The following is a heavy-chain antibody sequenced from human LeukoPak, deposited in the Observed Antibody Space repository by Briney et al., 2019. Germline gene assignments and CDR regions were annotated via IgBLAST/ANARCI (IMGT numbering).Heavy chain of an antibody. V-gene: IGHV3-11*04. CDR1: GFTFSDYY. CDR3: ARDRADYYMDV. CDR2: ISSSGSTI. J-gene: IGHJ6*03. Sequence: GGSLRLSCAASGFTFSDYYMSWIRQAPGKGLEWVSYISSSGSTIYYADSVKGRFTISRDNAKNSLYLQMNSLRAKDTAVYYCARDRADYYMDVWGKGTTVTVSS.